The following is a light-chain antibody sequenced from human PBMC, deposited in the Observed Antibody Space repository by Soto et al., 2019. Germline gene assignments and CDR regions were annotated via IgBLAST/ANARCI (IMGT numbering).Light chain of an antibody. J-gene: IGKJ4*01. V-gene: IGKV3-15*01. CDR1: QSVSSK. CDR2: RAS. CDR3: QQYNDWPPA. Sequence: ETVMTQSPATLSLSPGERATLSCRASQSVSSKLVWYQQKPGQAPRFLIYRASTRATGIPARFRGSGSGTEFTLTIDSLQSEDFAVYYCQQYNDWPPAFGGGTKVEIK.